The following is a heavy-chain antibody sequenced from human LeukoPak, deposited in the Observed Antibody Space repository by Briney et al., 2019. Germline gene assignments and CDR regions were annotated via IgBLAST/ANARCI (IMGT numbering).Heavy chain of an antibody. J-gene: IGHJ6*02. CDR2: VSAYSGDT. CDR3: ARVWYDSGNHLYFYYGLDV. V-gene: IGHV1-18*01. Sequence: ASVKVSCKASGYTFTTYAITWVRQAPGQGLEWMGWVSAYSGDTDYAQSLQGRVTMTTDTSTSTAYMKLTTLRSDDTAVYYCARVWYDSGNHLYFYYGLDVWGQGTTVTVSS. CDR1: GYTFTTYA. D-gene: IGHD3-22*01.